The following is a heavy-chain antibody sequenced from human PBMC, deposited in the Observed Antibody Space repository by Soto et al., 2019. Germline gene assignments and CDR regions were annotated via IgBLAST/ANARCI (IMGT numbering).Heavy chain of an antibody. D-gene: IGHD2-2*01. Sequence: GGSLRLSCAASGFTFSDYGMHWVRQAPGKGLEWVTVISYDGSNKDYADSVKGRFTISRDNSKNTLYLQMDSLRAEDTAVYYCAREYQLLTYYFDYWGQGTLVTVSS. V-gene: IGHV3-30*03. CDR1: GFTFSDYG. J-gene: IGHJ4*02. CDR2: ISYDGSNK. CDR3: AREYQLLTYYFDY.